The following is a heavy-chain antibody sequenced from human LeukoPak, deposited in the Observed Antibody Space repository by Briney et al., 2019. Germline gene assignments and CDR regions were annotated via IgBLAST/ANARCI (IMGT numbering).Heavy chain of an antibody. CDR3: ARDDPYYYDSSGYYFPITPSDY. D-gene: IGHD3-22*01. Sequence: ASVKVSCKASGYTFTSYGISWVRQAPGQGLEWMGWISAYNGNTNYAQKLQGRVTMTTDTSTSTAYMELRSLRSDDTAVYYCARDDPYYYDSSGYYFPITPSDYWGQGTLVTVSS. CDR1: GYTFTSYG. J-gene: IGHJ4*02. CDR2: ISAYNGNT. V-gene: IGHV1-18*01.